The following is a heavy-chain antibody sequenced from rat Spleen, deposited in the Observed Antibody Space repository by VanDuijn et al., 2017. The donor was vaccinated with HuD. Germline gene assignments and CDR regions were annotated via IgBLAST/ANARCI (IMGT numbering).Heavy chain of an antibody. Sequence: EVQLVESGGGLVQPGRSLNFSCAASGFTFSDYNMAWVRQAPGKGLEWVSSISSDGFNTYYPDSVKGRFTIFRDNAKSSLYLQMDSLRSEDTATYYCTSEPTRVYFDYWGQGVMVTVSS. V-gene: IGHV5-20*01. CDR3: TSEPTRVYFDY. CDR1: GFTFSDYN. J-gene: IGHJ2*01. CDR2: ISSDGFNT. D-gene: IGHD1-4*01.